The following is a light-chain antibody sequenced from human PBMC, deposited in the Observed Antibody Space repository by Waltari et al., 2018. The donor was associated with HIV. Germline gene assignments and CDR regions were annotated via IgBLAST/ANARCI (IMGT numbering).Light chain of an antibody. CDR3: QSYDRSLSASVV. CDR1: SSNIGADSD. Sequence: QSVLTQPPSVSGAPRQRVTISCTGGSSNIGADSDVHWYQQIPGTAPKLLISGNKNRPSGVPDRFSASKSGTSASLAITGLQAEDEADYFCQSYDRSLSASVVFGGGTKLTVL. CDR2: GNK. V-gene: IGLV1-40*01. J-gene: IGLJ2*01.